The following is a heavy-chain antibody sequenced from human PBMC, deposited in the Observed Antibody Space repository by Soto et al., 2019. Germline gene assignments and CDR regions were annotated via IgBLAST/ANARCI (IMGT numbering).Heavy chain of an antibody. CDR1: GYTLTELS. D-gene: IGHD3-16*02. J-gene: IGHJ4*02. CDR2: FDPEDGET. V-gene: IGHV1-24*01. Sequence: ASVKVSCKVSGYTLTELSTHWVRQAPGKGLEWMGGFDPEDGETIYAQKFQGRVTMTEDTSTDTAYMELSSLRSEDTAVYYCAIGAQLRLGELSSDSFDYWGQGTLVTVSS. CDR3: AIGAQLRLGELSSDSFDY.